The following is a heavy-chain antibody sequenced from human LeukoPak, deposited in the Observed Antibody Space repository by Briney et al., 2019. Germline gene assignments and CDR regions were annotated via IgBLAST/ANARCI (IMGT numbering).Heavy chain of an antibody. V-gene: IGHV4-59*08. CDR3: ARHIGSGTYYSYFFDY. CDR1: GGSISSYY. CDR2: IYYSGST. Sequence: SETLSLTCTVSGGSISSYYWSWIRQPPGKGLEWIGYIYYSGSTNYNPSLKSRVTISVGTSKNQFSLKLSSVTAADTAVYYCARHIGSGTYYSYFFDYWGQGTLVTVSS. J-gene: IGHJ4*02. D-gene: IGHD3-10*01.